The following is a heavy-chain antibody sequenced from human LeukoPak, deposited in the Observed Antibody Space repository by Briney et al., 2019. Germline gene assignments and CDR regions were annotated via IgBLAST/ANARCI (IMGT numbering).Heavy chain of an antibody. CDR2: ICYDRSNK. D-gene: IGHD3-10*01. J-gene: IGHJ4*02. V-gene: IGHV3-33*01. CDR1: VFTFTSYG. Sequence: GGCLRLSRAASVFTFTSYGMHWVRHAPRKGLEWVALICYDRSNKYYADSVKGRFTISRESSKNTLYLKMNSLRAEDTAVYYCARSREQGSGSDDPYYFDYWGQGTLVTVSS. CDR3: ARSREQGSGSDDPYYFDY.